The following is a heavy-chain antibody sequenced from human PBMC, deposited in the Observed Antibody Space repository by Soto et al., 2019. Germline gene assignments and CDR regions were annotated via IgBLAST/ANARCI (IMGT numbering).Heavy chain of an antibody. V-gene: IGHV4-34*01. Sequence: TSETLSLTCAVYGGSFSGYYWSWIRQPPGKGLEWIGEINHSGSTNYNPSLKSRVTISVDTSKNQFSLKLSSVTAADTAVYYCARCVVQPSLSYYFDYWGQGTLVTVSS. D-gene: IGHD2-8*01. CDR2: INHSGST. CDR1: GGSFSGYY. J-gene: IGHJ4*02. CDR3: ARCVVQPSLSYYFDY.